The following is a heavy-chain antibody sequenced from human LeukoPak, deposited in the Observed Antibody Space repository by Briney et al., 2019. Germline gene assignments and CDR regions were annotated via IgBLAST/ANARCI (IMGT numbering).Heavy chain of an antibody. Sequence: GGSLRLSCAASGFTFSSYWMSWVRQAPGKGLEWVANIKQDGSEKYYVDSVKGRFTISRDNAKKSLYLQVNSLRAEDTAVYYCAREPGQWLPPEFWGQGTLVSVAS. CDR2: IKQDGSEK. V-gene: IGHV3-7*01. CDR1: GFTFSSYW. D-gene: IGHD6-19*01. CDR3: AREPGQWLPPEF. J-gene: IGHJ4*02.